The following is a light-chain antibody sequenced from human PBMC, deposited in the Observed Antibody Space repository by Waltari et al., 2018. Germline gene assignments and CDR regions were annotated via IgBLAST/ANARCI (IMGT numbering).Light chain of an antibody. CDR3: QQYGSAPRT. J-gene: IGKJ1*01. CDR1: QSVRSIY. Sequence: ENVLTQSPGTLSLSPGERATLSCRASQSVRSIYVSWHQPNRGQAPRLLSSGASTRATGIPDRFSGRGSGTDFTLTISRLEPEDFAVYYCQQYGSAPRTFGQGTKVAIK. V-gene: IGKV3-20*01. CDR2: GAS.